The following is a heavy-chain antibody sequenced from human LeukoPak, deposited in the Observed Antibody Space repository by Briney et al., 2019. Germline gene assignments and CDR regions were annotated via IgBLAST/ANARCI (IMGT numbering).Heavy chain of an antibody. J-gene: IGHJ3*01. CDR2: IYYSGST. CDR1: GGSISSSSYY. Sequence: SETLSLTCTVSGGSISSSSYYWGWIRQPPGKGLEWIRSIYYSGSTYYNPSLKSRVTISVDTSKNQFSLKLSSVTAADTAVYYCARLWIQNRRVDEYPPALWGQGTMVTVSS. V-gene: IGHV4-39*01. CDR3: ARLWIQNRRVDEYPPAL. D-gene: IGHD2-2*01.